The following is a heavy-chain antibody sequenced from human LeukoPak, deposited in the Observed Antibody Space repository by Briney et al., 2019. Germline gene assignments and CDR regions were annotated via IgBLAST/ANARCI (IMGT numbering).Heavy chain of an antibody. Sequence: SETLSLTCTVSGDSISGFYWSWIRQPAGKGLEWIGRINTSGSTNYKPSLKSRVTMSVDTSKNQFSLKLSPVTAADTAVYYCTRQPRTAEITIFGVDSWGQGTLVTVSS. CDR1: GDSISGFY. J-gene: IGHJ4*02. CDR3: TRQPRTAEITIFGVDS. V-gene: IGHV4-4*07. CDR2: INTSGST. D-gene: IGHD3-3*01.